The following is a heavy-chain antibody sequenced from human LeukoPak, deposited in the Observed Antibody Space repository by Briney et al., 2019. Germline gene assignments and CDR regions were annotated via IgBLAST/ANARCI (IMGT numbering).Heavy chain of an antibody. CDR1: GGSISSGGYS. V-gene: IGHV4-30-2*01. CDR3: ASSSWSAWFDP. D-gene: IGHD6-13*01. J-gene: IGHJ5*02. Sequence: SETLSLTCAVSGGSISSGGYSWSWIRQPPGKGLEWIGYIYHSGSTYYNPSLKSRVTISVDRSKNQFSLKLSSVTAADTAVYYCASSSWSAWFDPWGQGTLVTVSS. CDR2: IYHSGST.